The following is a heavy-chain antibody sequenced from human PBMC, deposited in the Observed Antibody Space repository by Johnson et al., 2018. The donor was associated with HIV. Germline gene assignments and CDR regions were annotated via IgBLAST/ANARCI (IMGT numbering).Heavy chain of an antibody. CDR3: ARDPVWDAFDI. Sequence: VQLVEFGGGVVQPGGSLRLSCAASGFTLSAYWMHWVRQAPGKGLELVANIRQDGSEKYYVDSVKGRFTISRDSSKNTLFLQMNSLRAEDTAVYYCARDPVWDAFDIWGQGTMVTVSS. J-gene: IGHJ3*02. CDR1: GFTLSAYW. CDR2: IRQDGSEK. V-gene: IGHV3-7*03.